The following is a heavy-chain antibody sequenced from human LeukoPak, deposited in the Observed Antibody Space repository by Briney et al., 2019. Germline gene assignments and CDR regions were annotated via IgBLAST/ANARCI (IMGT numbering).Heavy chain of an antibody. CDR2: IQYNGTNK. CDR1: GFTFTNYN. V-gene: IGHV3-30*02. Sequence: GSLRLSCAASGFTFTNYNMIWVRQAPGKGLEWVAFIQYNGTNKDYADSVKGRFTISRDNSKNTVSLQMNSLKPEDTALYYCVKDIRRGYNFGYDQFAYWGQGTLVTVSS. CDR3: VKDIRRGYNFGYDQFAY. J-gene: IGHJ4*02. D-gene: IGHD5-18*01.